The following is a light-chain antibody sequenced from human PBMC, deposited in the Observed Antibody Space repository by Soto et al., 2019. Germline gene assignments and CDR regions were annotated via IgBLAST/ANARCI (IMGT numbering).Light chain of an antibody. CDR1: QRGLFRSDNKKH. Sequence: DIVVTQSPDSLAVSLGDRATINCRSSQRGLFRSDNKKHIAWYQHKAGQPPKLLIYWASTRESGVPDRFSVSGSGTDFTLTVSRLQAVDGAVYYCQRHYSSPFTFGPGTKVDSK. J-gene: IGKJ3*01. CDR2: WAS. V-gene: IGKV4-1*01. CDR3: QRHYSSPFT.